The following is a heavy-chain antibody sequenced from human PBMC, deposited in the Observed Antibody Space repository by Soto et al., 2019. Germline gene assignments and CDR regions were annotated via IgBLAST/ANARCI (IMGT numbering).Heavy chain of an antibody. Sequence: GGSLRLSCSASGFMFSDYAMHWVRQAPGKGLEWAATVSSDGNRKYYATSVKGRFAISKDKSMGTLFLQMDSLGADDTAVYYCSGQQQLVQLHYWGQGTLVTVSS. CDR2: VSSDGNRK. D-gene: IGHD6-13*01. CDR3: SGQQQLVQLHY. V-gene: IGHV3-30*03. J-gene: IGHJ4*02. CDR1: GFMFSDYA.